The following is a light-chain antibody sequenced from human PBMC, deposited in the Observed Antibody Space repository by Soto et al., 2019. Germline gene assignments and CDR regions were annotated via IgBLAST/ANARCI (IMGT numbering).Light chain of an antibody. J-gene: IGKJ4*01. CDR3: QQYESIPLT. CDR1: QSVVDNTNNTNY. Sequence: DIVMTQSPDSLAVSLGERATINCKYSQSVVDNTNNTNYLAWYQQKPGQPPKLLIYWASTRKSGVPDRFSGSGSGTDFTLTISSLQAEDVAGYYCQQYESIPLTFGGWTKWEIK. CDR2: WAS. V-gene: IGKV4-1*01.